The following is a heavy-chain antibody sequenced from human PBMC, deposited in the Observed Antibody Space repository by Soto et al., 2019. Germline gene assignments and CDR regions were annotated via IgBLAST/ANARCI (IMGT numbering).Heavy chain of an antibody. CDR2: ISSSSSTI. Sequence: GGSLRLSCEASGFTLSSYSMNWARQAPGQGLEWVSYISSSSSTICYADSVKGRFTISRDNSRNSLYLQMNSLRAEDTAVYYCARPPYYYDSSGYWAYWGQGTLVTVSS. J-gene: IGHJ4*02. D-gene: IGHD3-22*01. V-gene: IGHV3-48*01. CDR3: ARPPYYYDSSGYWAY. CDR1: GFTLSSYS.